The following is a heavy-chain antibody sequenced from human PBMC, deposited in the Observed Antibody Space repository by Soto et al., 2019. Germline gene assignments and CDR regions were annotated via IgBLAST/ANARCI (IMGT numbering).Heavy chain of an antibody. Sequence: QVQLVESGGGVVQPGRSLRLSCAASGFTFSSYAMHWVRQAPGKGLEWVAVISYDGSNKYYADSVKGRFTISRDNSKNTLYLQMNSLRAEDTAVYYCARLLMGYWGQGTLVTVSS. CDR3: ARLLMGY. V-gene: IGHV3-30-3*01. J-gene: IGHJ4*02. CDR1: GFTFSSYA. CDR2: ISYDGSNK. D-gene: IGHD2-15*01.